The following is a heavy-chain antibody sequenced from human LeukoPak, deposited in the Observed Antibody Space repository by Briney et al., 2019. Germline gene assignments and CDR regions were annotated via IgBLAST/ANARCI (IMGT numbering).Heavy chain of an antibody. CDR3: ASQSTVQYYFDY. J-gene: IGHJ4*02. Sequence: GGSLRLSCAASGFTVSSNYMSWVRQAPGKGLEWVSVIYGGGSTYYADSVKGRFTISRDNSKNTLYLQLNSLRGEDTAVYYCASQSTVQYYFDYWGQGTLVTVSS. CDR1: GFTVSSNY. V-gene: IGHV3-53*01. D-gene: IGHD4-17*01. CDR2: IYGGGST.